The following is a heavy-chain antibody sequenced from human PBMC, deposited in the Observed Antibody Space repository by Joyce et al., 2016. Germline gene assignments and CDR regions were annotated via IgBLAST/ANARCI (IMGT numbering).Heavy chain of an antibody. V-gene: IGHV1-69*02. J-gene: IGHJ6*02. D-gene: IGHD5-24*01. Sequence: QVHLVQSGADVKKSGSSVKVSCKASGGSFNKYTVSWVRQAPGQGLAWMGRIIPMLNMTNYAQEFQGRVTITADKSTTTAYMQLTGLRSDDTAVYFCAGTFNYPHHDGMDVWGQGTTVTVSS. CDR1: GGSFNKYT. CDR2: IIPMLNMT. CDR3: AGTFNYPHHDGMDV.